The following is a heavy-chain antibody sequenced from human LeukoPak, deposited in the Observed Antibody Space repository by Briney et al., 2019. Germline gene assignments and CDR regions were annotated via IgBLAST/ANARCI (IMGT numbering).Heavy chain of an antibody. D-gene: IGHD3-16*01. CDR3: ARSLWGGALDI. CDR1: GDSVSSNNAV. J-gene: IGHJ3*02. Sequence: KHSQALSLICAISGDSVSSNNAVWNWIRQSPSRGLEWLGKTYYRSKWLNDSAVSVKSRITINPDTSKNQISLQLNSVAPEDTAVYYCARSLWGGALDIWGQGTTVAVSS. V-gene: IGHV6-1*01. CDR2: TYYRSKWLN.